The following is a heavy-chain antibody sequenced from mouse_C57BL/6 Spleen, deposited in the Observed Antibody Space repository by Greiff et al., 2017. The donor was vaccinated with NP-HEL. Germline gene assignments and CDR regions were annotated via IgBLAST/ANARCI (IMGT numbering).Heavy chain of an antibody. Sequence: AASGIDFSRYWMSWVRRAPGQGLEWIGEINPDSSTINYAPYLKDKFIISRDTDKNTLYLQMSKVRSEDTALYYCARRYYGDYYAMDYWGQGTSLTVSS. CDR3: ARRYYGDYYAMDY. D-gene: IGHD1-1*01. CDR2: INPDSSTI. J-gene: IGHJ4*01. V-gene: IGHV4-1*01. CDR1: GIDFSRYW.